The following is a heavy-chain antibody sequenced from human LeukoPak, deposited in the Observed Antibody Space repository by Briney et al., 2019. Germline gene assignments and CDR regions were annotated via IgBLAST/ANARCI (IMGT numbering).Heavy chain of an antibody. V-gene: IGHV4-34*01. CDR3: ARGLHSNIVVVPAAIGSDY. Sequence: KPSETLSLTCAVYGGSFSGYYWSWIRQPPGKGLEWIGEINHSGSTNCNPSLKSRVTISVDTSKNQFSLKLSSVTAADTAVYYCARGLHSNIVVVPAAIGSDYWGQGTLVTVSS. CDR2: INHSGST. D-gene: IGHD2-2*02. CDR1: GGSFSGYY. J-gene: IGHJ4*02.